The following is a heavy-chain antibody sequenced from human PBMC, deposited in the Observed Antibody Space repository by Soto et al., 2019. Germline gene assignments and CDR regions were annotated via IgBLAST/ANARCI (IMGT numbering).Heavy chain of an antibody. CDR1: GGSISSSSYY. Sequence: QLQLQESGPGLVKPSETLSLTCTVSGGSISSSSYYWGWIRQPPGKGLEWIGSIYYSGSTYYNPSLKSRVTISVDTSKNQFSLKLSSVTAADTAVYYCARQRYSSSWSYLDYWGQGTLVTVSS. CDR3: ARQRYSSSWSYLDY. CDR2: IYYSGST. D-gene: IGHD6-13*01. J-gene: IGHJ4*02. V-gene: IGHV4-39*01.